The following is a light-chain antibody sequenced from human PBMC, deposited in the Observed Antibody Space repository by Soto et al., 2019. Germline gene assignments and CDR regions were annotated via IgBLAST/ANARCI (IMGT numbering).Light chain of an antibody. Sequence: DIRMTQSPSSLSASVGDRVTITCRASQSISTYLNWYQEKPGKAPKILIYTASSLHSGVPSRFSGSGSGTDFTLTINSLQPEDFATYYCQQSYSTPHTFGQGTKVEIK. J-gene: IGKJ1*01. CDR1: QSISTY. CDR3: QQSYSTPHT. V-gene: IGKV1-39*01. CDR2: TAS.